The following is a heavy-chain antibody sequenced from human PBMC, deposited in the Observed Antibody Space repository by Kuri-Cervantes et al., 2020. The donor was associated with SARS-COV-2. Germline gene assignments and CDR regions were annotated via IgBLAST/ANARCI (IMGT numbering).Heavy chain of an antibody. J-gene: IGHJ4*02. Sequence: ASVKVSCKASGYSFSSYDINWVRQAAGQGLEWMGWINPNSGGTNYAQKFQGRVTMTRDTSISTAYMELSRLRSDDTAMYYCASAPWSGQTYDYWGQGTLVTVSS. V-gene: IGHV1-2*02. D-gene: IGHD3-3*01. CDR2: INPNSGGT. CDR1: GYSFSSYD. CDR3: ASAPWSGQTYDY.